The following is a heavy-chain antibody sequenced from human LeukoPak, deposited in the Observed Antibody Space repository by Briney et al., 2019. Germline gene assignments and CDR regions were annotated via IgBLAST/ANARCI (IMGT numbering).Heavy chain of an antibody. CDR3: ARGSTMGYSSSWYR. J-gene: IGHJ4*02. Sequence: SETLSLTCTVSAGSISSYYWNWIRQPPGKGLEWIGYIYYSGSTNYNPSLKSRVTISVDTSKNQFSLKLSSVTAADAAVYYCARGSTMGYSSSWYRWGQGTLVTVSS. CDR1: AGSISSYY. CDR2: IYYSGST. V-gene: IGHV4-59*01. D-gene: IGHD6-13*01.